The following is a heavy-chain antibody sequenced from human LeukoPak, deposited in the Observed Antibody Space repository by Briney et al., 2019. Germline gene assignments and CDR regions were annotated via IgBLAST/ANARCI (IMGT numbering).Heavy chain of an antibody. CDR3: ARTSHESVLYWSDP. CDR2: ISGYNGNT. D-gene: IGHD3-16*01. V-gene: IGHV1-18*01. J-gene: IGHJ5*02. Sequence: ASVKVSCEASGYTFTTYCIGWVRQAPGQGLEWMGWISGYNGNTNYAQKFQGRVTMTTDTSTSTAYMELRSLRSDDTAVYYCARTSHESVLYWSDPWGQGTLVNVSS. CDR1: GYTFTTYC.